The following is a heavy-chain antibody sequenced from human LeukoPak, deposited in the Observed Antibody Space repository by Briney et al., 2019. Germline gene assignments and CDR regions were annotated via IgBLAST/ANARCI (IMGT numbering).Heavy chain of an antibody. CDR2: ISSSSSYI. D-gene: IGHD6-6*01. V-gene: IGHV3-21*01. CDR1: GFTFTTYT. Sequence: GGSLRLSCAASGFTFTTYTMNLVRQAPGKGLEWVSSISSSSSYIYYADSVKGRFTISRDNDTNSLYLEMNSLRAEDTAVYYCARIYSSSSSRGAFDIWGQGTMVTVSS. J-gene: IGHJ3*02. CDR3: ARIYSSSSSRGAFDI.